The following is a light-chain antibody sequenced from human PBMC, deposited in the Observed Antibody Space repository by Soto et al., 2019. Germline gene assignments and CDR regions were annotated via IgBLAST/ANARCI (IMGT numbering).Light chain of an antibody. CDR2: GAS. J-gene: IGKJ1*01. CDR3: QQYMSSVT. CDR1: QSVDSTF. Sequence: EIVLTQSPGSLSLSPGERATLSCRASQSVDSTFFAWYQKKPGQAPRLLIYGASKRATGVPDRFIGSGSGTDFTRTISRLEPEDFAVYYCQQYMSSVTFGQGTKVEI. V-gene: IGKV3-20*01.